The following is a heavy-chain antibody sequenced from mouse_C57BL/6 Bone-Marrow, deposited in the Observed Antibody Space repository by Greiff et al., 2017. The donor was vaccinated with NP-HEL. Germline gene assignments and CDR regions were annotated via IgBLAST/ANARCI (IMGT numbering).Heavy chain of an antibody. Sequence: EVQGVESGGGLVKPGGSLKFSCAASGFTFSDYGMHWVSQAPEQGLEWVAYISRGSSTIYYVDNVKGRFTITRDNAKNTLFLQMTSLRSEDMAMYYCARRVRFDAMDYWGQGTSVTVSS. J-gene: IGHJ4*01. V-gene: IGHV5-17*01. D-gene: IGHD1-1*01. CDR2: ISRGSSTI. CDR3: ARRVRFDAMDY. CDR1: GFTFSDYG.